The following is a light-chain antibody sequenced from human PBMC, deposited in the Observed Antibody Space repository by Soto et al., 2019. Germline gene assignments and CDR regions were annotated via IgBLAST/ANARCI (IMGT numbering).Light chain of an antibody. CDR2: EVT. V-gene: IGLV2-8*01. J-gene: IGLJ1*01. Sequence: QSVLTQPPSASGSPGQSVAISCTGTSSDIGGYNFVSWYQQHPGKAPKLMIYEVTKRPSGVPDRFSGSKSGNTATLIVSGLQAEDEADYYCSSHGGSNNPYVFATGTKVTVL. CDR1: SSDIGGYNF. CDR3: SSHGGSNNPYV.